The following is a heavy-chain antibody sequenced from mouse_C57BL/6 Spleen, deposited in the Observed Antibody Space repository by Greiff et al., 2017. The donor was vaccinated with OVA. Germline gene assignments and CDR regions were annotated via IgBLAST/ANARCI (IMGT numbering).Heavy chain of an antibody. V-gene: IGHV1-15*01. D-gene: IGHD2-5*01. J-gene: IGHJ2*01. CDR2: IDPETGGT. CDR3: TRGGYDSNYYFDY. CDR1: GYTFTDYE. Sequence: QVQLQQSGAELVRPGASVTLSCKASGYTFTDYEMHWVKQTPVHGLEWIGAIDPETGGTAYNQKFKGKAILTADKSSSTAYMELRSLTSEDSAVYYCTRGGYDSNYYFDYWGQDTTLTVSS.